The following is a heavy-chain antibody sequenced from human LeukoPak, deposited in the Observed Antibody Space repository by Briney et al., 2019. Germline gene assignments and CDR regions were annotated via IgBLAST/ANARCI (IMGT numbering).Heavy chain of an antibody. V-gene: IGHV3-23*01. CDR2: ISGSGGCT. CDR1: GFTFSSYA. J-gene: IGHJ4*02. CDR3: AKDATYYYDSSGYYFWPFDY. D-gene: IGHD3-22*01. Sequence: GGSLRLSCAASGFTFSSYAMSWVRQAPGKGLEWVSAISGSGGCTYYADSVKGRFTISRDNSKNTLYLQMNSLRAEDTAVYYCAKDATYYYDSSGYYFWPFDYWGQGTLVTVSS.